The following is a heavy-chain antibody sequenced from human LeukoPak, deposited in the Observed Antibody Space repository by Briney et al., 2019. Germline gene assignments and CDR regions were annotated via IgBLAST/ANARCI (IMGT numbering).Heavy chain of an antibody. CDR3: ARRLTQYDCFDP. D-gene: IGHD2-2*01. J-gene: IGHJ5*02. CDR2: ISSSGSTI. V-gene: IGHV3-11*01. Sequence: PGGSLRLSCAASGFTFSDYYMSWIRQAPGKGLEWISYISSSGSTIYYADSVKGRFTISRDNAKNSLYLQMNSLRAEDTAVYYCARRLTQYDCFDPWGQGILVTVSS. CDR1: GFTFSDYY.